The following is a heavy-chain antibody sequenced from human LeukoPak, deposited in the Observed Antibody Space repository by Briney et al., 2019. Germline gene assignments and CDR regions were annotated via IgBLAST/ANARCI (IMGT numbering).Heavy chain of an antibody. CDR3: AKESPDYYDSSGYYYSEYDY. Sequence: GGSPRLSRAASRFTFSSYVMSRVRQAPGKGLEWVSPISGSGGITYSAETVKGRFTNSRDNSKNTLYLQMNSLKAEDTAVYYCAKESPDYYDSSGYYYSEYDYWGQGTLVTVSS. CDR2: ISGSGGIT. J-gene: IGHJ4*02. CDR1: RFTFSSYV. V-gene: IGHV3-23*01. D-gene: IGHD3-22*01.